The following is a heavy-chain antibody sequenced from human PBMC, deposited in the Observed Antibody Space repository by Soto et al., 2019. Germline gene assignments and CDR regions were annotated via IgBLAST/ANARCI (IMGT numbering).Heavy chain of an antibody. CDR1: GGSISSGDYY. CDR2: IYYRAMP. V-gene: IGHV4-30-4*01. CDR3: ARGSAILFYYFDY. J-gene: IGHJ4*02. Sequence: PSETLSLTCNVSGGSISSGDYYWIWLRQPPGKGLEWIGYIYYRAMPYYNPSLKSRVTISVDTSKNQFSLNMTSVTAADTAVYYCARGSAILFYYFDYWGQGTPVTVSS. D-gene: IGHD6-13*01.